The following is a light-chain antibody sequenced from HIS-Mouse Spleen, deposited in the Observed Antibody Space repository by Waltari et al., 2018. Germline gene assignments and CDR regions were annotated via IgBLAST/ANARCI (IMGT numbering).Light chain of an antibody. CDR1: QSICSY. V-gene: IGKV1-39*01. Sequence: PMTQSPSPLSAFVGDRVTITCRASQSICSYLNWYQQKPGKAPKLLIYATSSLQSGVPSRFSGSGSGTDFTLTSISLQPEDFATYYWQQSYSTPRTFGQGTKVEIK. CDR2: ATS. J-gene: IGKJ1*01. CDR3: QQSYSTPRT.